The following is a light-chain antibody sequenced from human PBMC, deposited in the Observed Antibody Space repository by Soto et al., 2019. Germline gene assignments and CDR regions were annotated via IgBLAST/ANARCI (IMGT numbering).Light chain of an antibody. Sequence: ETVMTQSPATLSVSPGERATLSCRASESVSSNLVWYQQKPGQAPRLLIYGASTRVTGIPARFSGSGSGTEFTLTISSLQSEDFAVYYCLQYKNRPRTFGQGTKVEIK. CDR1: ESVSSN. V-gene: IGKV3-15*01. CDR3: LQYKNRPRT. J-gene: IGKJ1*01. CDR2: GAS.